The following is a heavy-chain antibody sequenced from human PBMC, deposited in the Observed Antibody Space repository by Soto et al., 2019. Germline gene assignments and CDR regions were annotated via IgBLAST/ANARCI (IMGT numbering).Heavy chain of an antibody. CDR3: AHTVGLVVVTSEDEYFQH. V-gene: IGHV2-5*02. D-gene: IGHD2-15*01. Sequence: VSGPTLVNPTQTLTLTCTFSGFSLSTSGVGVGWIRQPPGKALEWLAVIYWDDDKGYSPSLKHRLTITKDTSKNQVVLTMTNMDPVDTATYYCAHTVGLVVVTSEDEYFQHWGQGTQVTVSS. J-gene: IGHJ1*01. CDR1: GFSLSTSGVG. CDR2: IYWDDDK.